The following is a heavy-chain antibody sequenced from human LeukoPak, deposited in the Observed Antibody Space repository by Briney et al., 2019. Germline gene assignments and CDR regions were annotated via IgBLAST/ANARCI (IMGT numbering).Heavy chain of an antibody. CDR2: ISYDGSNK. J-gene: IGHJ4*02. CDR3: AKDLGGDQDY. Sequence: GGSLRLSCAASGFTFSSYGMHWVRQAPGKGLEWVAVISYDGSNKYYAGSVKGRFTISRDNSKNTLYLQMNSLRAEDTAVYYCAKDLGGDQDYWGQGTLVTVSS. D-gene: IGHD2-21*01. V-gene: IGHV3-30*18. CDR1: GFTFSSYG.